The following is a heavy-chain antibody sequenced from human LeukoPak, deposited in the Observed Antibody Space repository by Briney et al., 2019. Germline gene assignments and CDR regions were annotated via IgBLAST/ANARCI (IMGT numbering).Heavy chain of an antibody. V-gene: IGHV3-23*01. CDR3: AKAYDTSRYYSFDY. J-gene: IGHJ4*02. CDR1: GFTFSSCA. Sequence: GGSLRLSCAASGFTFSSCAMSWVRHAPGKGLEWVSVISGSGDSTYYADSVKGRFTISRDNSKNTLYLQMDTLRAEDTAVYYCAKAYDTSRYYSFDYWGQGTLVTVSS. D-gene: IGHD3-22*01. CDR2: ISGSGDST.